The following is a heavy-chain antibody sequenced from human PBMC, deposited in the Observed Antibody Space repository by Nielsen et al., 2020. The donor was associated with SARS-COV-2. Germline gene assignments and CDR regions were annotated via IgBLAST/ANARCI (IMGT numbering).Heavy chain of an antibody. V-gene: IGHV3-23*01. CDR1: GFTFSSYA. J-gene: IGHJ2*01. D-gene: IGHD3-22*01. Sequence: GESLKISCAASGFTFSSYAMSWVRQAPGKGLEWVSAISGSGGSTYYADSVKGRFTISRDNSKNTLYLQMNSLRAEDTAVYYCAKRVVITTGRYWYFDLWGRGTLVTVSS. CDR2: ISGSGGST. CDR3: AKRVVITTGRYWYFDL.